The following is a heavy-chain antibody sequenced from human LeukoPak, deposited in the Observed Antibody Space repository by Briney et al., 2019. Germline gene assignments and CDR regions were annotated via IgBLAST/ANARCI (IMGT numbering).Heavy chain of an antibody. Sequence: GASVKVSCKASGGTFSSYAISWVRQAPGQGLEWMGGIIPIFGTANYAQKLQGRVTMTTDTSTSTAYMELRSLTSDDTAVYYCAREANYGFDNWGQGTLVTVSS. CDR3: AREANYGFDN. CDR2: IIPIFGTA. D-gene: IGHD4/OR15-4a*01. J-gene: IGHJ4*02. V-gene: IGHV1-69*05. CDR1: GGTFSSYA.